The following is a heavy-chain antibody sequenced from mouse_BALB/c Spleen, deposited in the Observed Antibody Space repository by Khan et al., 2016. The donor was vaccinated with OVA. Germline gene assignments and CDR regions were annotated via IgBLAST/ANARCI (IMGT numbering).Heavy chain of an antibody. Sequence: EVQLQESGPGLVKPSQSLSLTCTVTGYSITRDYAWNWIRQFPGNKLGWMGYITNSGSTNYNPSLKSRISITRDTSKNQFFLQLNSVTTEDTATYYCASELGRYYAMDYWGQGTSVTVSS. CDR1: GYSITRDYA. CDR2: ITNSGST. CDR3: ASELGRYYAMDY. D-gene: IGHD4-1*01. J-gene: IGHJ4*01. V-gene: IGHV3-2*02.